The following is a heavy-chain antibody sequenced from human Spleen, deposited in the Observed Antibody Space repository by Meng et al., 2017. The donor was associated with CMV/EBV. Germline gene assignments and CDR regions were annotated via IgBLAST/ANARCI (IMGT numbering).Heavy chain of an antibody. J-gene: IGHJ4*02. Sequence: GESLKISCATSGFNFKIYGMHWVRQLPGKGLEWVAFIRYDEKTKYYADSVKGRFTISRDNSKNMLYLQMNSLRVEDTAVYYCAKYSAVGERLYYFNFWGQGTLVTVSS. V-gene: IGHV3-30*02. CDR3: AKYSAVGERLYYFNF. CDR1: GFNFKIYG. CDR2: IRYDEKTK. D-gene: IGHD3-16*01.